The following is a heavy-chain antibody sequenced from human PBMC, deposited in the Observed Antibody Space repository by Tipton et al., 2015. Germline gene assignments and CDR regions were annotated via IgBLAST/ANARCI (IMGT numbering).Heavy chain of an antibody. CDR3: ARDPSPGTSTDGMDV. J-gene: IGHJ6*02. D-gene: IGHD1-26*01. CDR1: GFTFSNYG. Sequence: SLRLSCAASGFTFSNYGMHWVRQAPGKGLEWVAIISSDGSRKYCADSVKGRVTISRDNAKNTLYLQMTSLRAEDTAVYFCARDPSPGTSTDGMDVWGQGTTVTVPS. V-gene: IGHV3-30*03. CDR2: ISSDGSRK.